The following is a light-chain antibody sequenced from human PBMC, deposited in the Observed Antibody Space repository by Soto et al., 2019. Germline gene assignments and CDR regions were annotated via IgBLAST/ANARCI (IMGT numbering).Light chain of an antibody. CDR3: TSYTSSNTRKV. Sequence: QSALTQPASVSGSPGQSIAISCTGTSSDVGGYNYVSWYQQHPGKAPKLMIYEVSNRPSGVSNRFSGSKSGNTASLTISGLQAEDDADYYCTSYTSSNTRKVFGGGTKVTVL. J-gene: IGLJ3*02. V-gene: IGLV2-14*01. CDR1: SSDVGGYNY. CDR2: EVS.